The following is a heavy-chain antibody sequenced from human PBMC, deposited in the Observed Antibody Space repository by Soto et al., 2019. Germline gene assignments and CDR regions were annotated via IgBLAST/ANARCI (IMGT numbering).Heavy chain of an antibody. CDR1: GYRFETYA. CDR3: ARGYYDSSGYGGFDY. V-gene: IGHV1-18*01. CDR2: FSSYSVDT. D-gene: IGHD3-22*01. J-gene: IGHJ4*02. Sequence: GASVKVACKASGYRFETYAMTWVRHAPGQGLGWMGWFSSYSVDTYSAQKFQDRLTMTKDTSTGTAYMELRSLTSDDTAVYYCARGYYDSSGYGGFDYWGQGTLVTVSS.